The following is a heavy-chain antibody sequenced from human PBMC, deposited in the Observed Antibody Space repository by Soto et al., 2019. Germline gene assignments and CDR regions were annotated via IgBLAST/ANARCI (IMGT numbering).Heavy chain of an antibody. V-gene: IGHV4-39*01. D-gene: IGHD1-7*01. CDR2: IYYSGST. CDR3: ARHTSWNSDYYYYGMDV. J-gene: IGHJ6*02. Sequence: QLQLQESGPGLVKPSETLSLTCTVSGGSISSSSYYWGWIRQPPGKGLEWIGSIYYSGSTYYNPSLKSRVTISVDTSKNQFSLKRSSVTAADTAVYYCARHTSWNSDYYYYGMDVWGQGTTVTVAS. CDR1: GGSISSSSYY.